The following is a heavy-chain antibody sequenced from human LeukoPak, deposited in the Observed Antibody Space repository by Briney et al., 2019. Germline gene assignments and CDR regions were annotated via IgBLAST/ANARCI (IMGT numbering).Heavy chain of an antibody. CDR3: ARQERRYYDSSGYSNWFDP. CDR2: IYYSGST. Sequence: SETLSLTCTVSGGSISSYYWSWIRQPPGKGLEWIGYIYYSGSTYYNPSLKSRVTISVDTSKNQFSLKLSSVTAADTAVYYCARQERRYYDSSGYSNWFDPWGQGTLVTVSS. V-gene: IGHV4-59*04. D-gene: IGHD3-22*01. CDR1: GGSISSYY. J-gene: IGHJ5*02.